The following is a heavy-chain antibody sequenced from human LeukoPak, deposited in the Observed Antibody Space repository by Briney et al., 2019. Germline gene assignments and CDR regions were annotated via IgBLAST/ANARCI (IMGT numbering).Heavy chain of an antibody. V-gene: IGHV1-2*02. CDR1: GYTFTGYY. D-gene: IGHD5-18*01. Sequence: GAPVKGSCKASGYTFTGYYMHWARQAPGQGLEWMGWINPNSGGTNYAQKFQGRVTMTRDTSISTAYMELSRLRSDDTAVYYCARAGGYSYGSLGGPDYWGQGTLVTVSS. J-gene: IGHJ4*02. CDR3: ARAGGYSYGSLGGPDY. CDR2: INPNSGGT.